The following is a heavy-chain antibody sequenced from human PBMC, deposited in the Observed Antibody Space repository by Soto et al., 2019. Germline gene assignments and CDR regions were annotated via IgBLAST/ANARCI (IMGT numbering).Heavy chain of an antibody. D-gene: IGHD1-26*01. Sequence: GGSLRLSCAASGFTFSSYAMSWVRQAPGKGLEWVSAISGSSGSTYYADSVKGRFTISRDNSKNTLFLQMNSLRADDTAVYYCAKDRGRGLYTGTYSAFDIWGQGTMVTVSS. CDR2: ISGSSGST. V-gene: IGHV3-23*01. J-gene: IGHJ3*02. CDR3: AKDRGRGLYTGTYSAFDI. CDR1: GFTFSSYA.